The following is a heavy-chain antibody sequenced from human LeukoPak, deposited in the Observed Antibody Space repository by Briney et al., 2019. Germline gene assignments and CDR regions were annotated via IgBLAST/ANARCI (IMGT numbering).Heavy chain of an antibody. CDR3: AREQQLVRAPNSAFGY. CDR2: INPNSGGT. CDR1: GYTFTGYY. J-gene: IGHJ4*02. D-gene: IGHD6-13*01. V-gene: IGHV1-2*02. Sequence: ASVKVSCKASGYTFTGYYMHWVRQAPGQGLEWMGWINPNSGGTNYAQKFQGRVTMTRDTSISTAYMELSTLRSDDTAVYYCAREQQLVRAPNSAFGYWGQGTLVTVSS.